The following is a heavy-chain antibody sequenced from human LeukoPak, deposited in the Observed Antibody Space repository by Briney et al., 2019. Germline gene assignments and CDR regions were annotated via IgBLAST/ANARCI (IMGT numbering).Heavy chain of an antibody. Sequence: GGSLRLSCAASGFTSSSYWMNWVRQAPGKGLEWVSSIIVSGATYYADSVKGRFTISRDSFRGMLFLQMDSLRVEDTAVYFCAKGSVGNADFASWGQGALVTVSS. CDR2: IIVSGAT. D-gene: IGHD6-25*01. J-gene: IGHJ4*02. CDR3: AKGSVGNADFAS. CDR1: GFTSSSYW. V-gene: IGHV3-23*01.